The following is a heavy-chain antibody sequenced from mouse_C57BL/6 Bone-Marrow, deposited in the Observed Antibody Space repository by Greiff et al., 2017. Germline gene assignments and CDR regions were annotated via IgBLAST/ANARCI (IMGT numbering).Heavy chain of an antibody. CDR1: GYTFTSYW. J-gene: IGHJ4*01. V-gene: IGHV1-53*01. D-gene: IGHD1-1*01. Sequence: QVQLQQPGTELVKPGASVKLSCKASGYTFTSYWMHWVKQRPGQGLEWIGNINPSNGGTNYNEKFKSKATLTVDKSSSTANMQLSSLTSEDSAVYYGAREALRRAIDYWGQGTSVTVSS. CDR2: INPSNGGT. CDR3: AREALRRAIDY.